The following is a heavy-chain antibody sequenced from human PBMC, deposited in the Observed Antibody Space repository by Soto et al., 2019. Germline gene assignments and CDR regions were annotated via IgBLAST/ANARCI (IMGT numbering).Heavy chain of an antibody. CDR1: GYAFTNFG. CDR2: ISAYNRNT. D-gene: IGHD2-15*01. V-gene: IGHV1-18*01. J-gene: IGHJ4*02. CDR3: AREGTPIDY. Sequence: QVQLVQSGAEVKKPGASVKVSCKASGYAFTNFGISWVRQAPGQGLEWMGWISAYNRNTNYAQKFQGRVTMTTDTTTGTANEEARSLRFDDTAVYYCAREGTPIDYWGQGTLVTVSS.